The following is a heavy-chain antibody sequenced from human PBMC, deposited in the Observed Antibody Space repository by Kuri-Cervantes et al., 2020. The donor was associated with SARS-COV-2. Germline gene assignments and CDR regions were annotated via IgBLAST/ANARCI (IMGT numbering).Heavy chain of an antibody. CDR2: INPRGGGT. V-gene: IGHV1-2*02. D-gene: IGHD1-1*01. CDR3: ARLRQLEEGY. Sequence: ASVKVSCKASGYTFTDYYMHWVRQAPGQGLEWMGWINPRGGGTKYVEKFQGRVTMTRDTSISTVYMEMNRLRSDDTAVYYCARLRQLEEGYWGQGTLVTVSS. J-gene: IGHJ4*02. CDR1: GYTFTDYY.